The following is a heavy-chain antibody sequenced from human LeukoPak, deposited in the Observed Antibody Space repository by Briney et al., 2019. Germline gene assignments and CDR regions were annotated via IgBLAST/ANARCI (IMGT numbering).Heavy chain of an antibody. CDR2: INHSGST. CDR1: GGSFSGYY. Sequence: SETLSLTCAVYGGSFSGYYWSWIRQPPGKGLEWIGEINHSGSTNYNPSLKSRVTISVDTSKNQFPLKLSSVTAADTAVYYCARLPIAAAGTSWFDPWGQGTLVTVSS. V-gene: IGHV4-34*01. J-gene: IGHJ5*02. D-gene: IGHD6-13*01. CDR3: ARLPIAAAGTSWFDP.